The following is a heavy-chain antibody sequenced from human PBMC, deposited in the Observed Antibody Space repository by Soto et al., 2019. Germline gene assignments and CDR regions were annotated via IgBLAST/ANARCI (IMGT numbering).Heavy chain of an antibody. D-gene: IGHD1-7*01. J-gene: IGHJ6*03. V-gene: IGHV4-31*02. CDR3: ASERVNRLELGSDYYYYMDV. Sequence: NPSETLSLTCTVSGGSISSGGYYWSWIRQHPGKGLEWIGYIYYSGSTYYNPSLKSRVTISVDTSKNQFSLKLSSVTAADTAVYYCASERVNRLELGSDYYYYMDVWGKGTTVTVSS. CDR2: IYYSGST. CDR1: GGSISSGGYY.